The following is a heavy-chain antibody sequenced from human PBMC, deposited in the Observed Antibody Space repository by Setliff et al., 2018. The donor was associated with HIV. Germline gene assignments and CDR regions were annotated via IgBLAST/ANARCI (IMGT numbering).Heavy chain of an antibody. CDR3: AKGAVPAAIGGYYFDS. CDR1: GFIFSSYA. D-gene: IGHD2-2*01. V-gene: IGHV3-23*01. J-gene: IGHJ4*02. Sequence: PGGSLRLSCAASGFIFSSYAMTWVRQAPGKGLEWVSTIRGSGSGDTTNYADSVKGRFTISRDNSKNKLYLQMNSLRAEDTAVYFCAKGAVPAAIGGYYFDSWGQGTLVTVSS. CDR2: IRGSGSGDTT.